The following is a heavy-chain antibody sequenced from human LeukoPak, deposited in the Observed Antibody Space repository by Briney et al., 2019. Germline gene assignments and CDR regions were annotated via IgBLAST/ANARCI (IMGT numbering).Heavy chain of an antibody. V-gene: IGHV4-39*07. CDR2: IYYSGST. D-gene: IGHD3-10*01. CDR1: GGSISSSSYY. J-gene: IGHJ5*02. CDR3: ARARGYYYGSGSMPKPRNWFDP. Sequence: SETLSLTCTVSGGSISSSSYYWGWIRQPPGKGLECIGSIYYSGSTYYNPSLKSRVTISVDTSKNQFSLKLSSVTAADTAVYYCARARGYYYGSGSMPKPRNWFDPWGQGTLVTVSS.